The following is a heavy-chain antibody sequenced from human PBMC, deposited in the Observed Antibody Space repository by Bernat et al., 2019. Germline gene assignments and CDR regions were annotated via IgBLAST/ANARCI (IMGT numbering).Heavy chain of an antibody. V-gene: IGHV3-23*01. CDR2: ISGNGIDT. CDR1: GFTFSNHA. Sequence: VQLMESGGGLVQPGGSLRLSCAASGFTFSNHAMNWVRQAPGKGLEWVPGISGNGIDTYSADSVKGRFTSSRDNSKNTMYLQLNSLRAEDTAVYYCAKSATGTTFGSHYWGQGTLVTVSS. J-gene: IGHJ4*02. CDR3: AKSATGTTFGSHY. D-gene: IGHD1-7*01.